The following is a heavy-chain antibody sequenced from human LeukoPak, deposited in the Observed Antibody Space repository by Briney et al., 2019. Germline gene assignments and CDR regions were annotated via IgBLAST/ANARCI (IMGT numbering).Heavy chain of an antibody. V-gene: IGHV4-39*07. CDR1: GGSISNNGYY. Sequence: PSETLSLTCTVSGGSISNNGYYWGWIRQPPGQGLEWIGSIYSSGSTYYNPSLKSRVTISVDTSKNQFSLKMSSVTAADTAVYYCVRVPSNLNRYYNYMDVWGKGTTVTVSS. D-gene: IGHD4-11*01. CDR2: IYSSGST. CDR3: VRVPSNLNRYYNYMDV. J-gene: IGHJ6*03.